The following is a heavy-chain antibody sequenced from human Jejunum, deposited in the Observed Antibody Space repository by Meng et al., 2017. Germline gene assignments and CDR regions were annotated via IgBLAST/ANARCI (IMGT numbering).Heavy chain of an antibody. J-gene: IGHJ3*01. V-gene: IGHV1-2*06. CDR3: ARVGFTSTWDGFDV. CDR2: IHPDSGGT. D-gene: IGHD2-2*01. CDR1: GYSVTASY. Sequence: ASVKVSFKTFGYSVTASYIHWVRQAPGQGLEWMGRIHPDSGGTNYEQKFQGRVTMTRDTSISTAYMELSSLRSDDTAVYYCARVGFTSTWDGFDVWGQGTVVTVSS.